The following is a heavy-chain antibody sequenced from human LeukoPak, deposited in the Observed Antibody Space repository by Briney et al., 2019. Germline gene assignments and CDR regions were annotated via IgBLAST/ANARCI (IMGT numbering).Heavy chain of an antibody. CDR1: GGSIKTYY. J-gene: IGHJ3*02. Sequence: SETLSLTCSVSGGSIKTYYWSWIRQPAGKGLEWIGRIYTSGSTNYNPSLKSRVTMSVDTSKNQFSLKLSSVTAADTAVYYCARGGILWFGELFGAFDIWGQGTMVTVSS. CDR3: ARGGILWFGELFGAFDI. CDR2: IYTSGST. D-gene: IGHD3-10*01. V-gene: IGHV4-4*07.